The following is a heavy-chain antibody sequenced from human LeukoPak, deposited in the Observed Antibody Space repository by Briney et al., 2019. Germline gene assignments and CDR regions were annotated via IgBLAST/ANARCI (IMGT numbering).Heavy chain of an antibody. J-gene: IGHJ4*02. CDR2: IHYSGST. CDR1: GGSMSNYY. V-gene: IGHV4-59*01. CDR3: ARDQKSTSCYDY. D-gene: IGHD2-2*01. Sequence: SETLSLTCTVSGGSMSNYYWGWIRQSPGKGLEWIGYIHYSGSTNYNPSLKSRVTISVDTSKNQFSLKLSSVTAADTAVYFCARDQKSTSCYDYWGPGTLVTVSS.